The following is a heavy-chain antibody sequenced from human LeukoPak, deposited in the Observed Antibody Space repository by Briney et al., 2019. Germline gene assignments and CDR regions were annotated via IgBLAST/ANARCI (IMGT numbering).Heavy chain of an antibody. D-gene: IGHD3/OR15-3a*01. V-gene: IGHV3-23*05. Sequence: GGSLGLSCAASGFVFRSYGMNWVRQAPGKGLEWVSGIYTNGRDTRYADSVKGRFTISRDNSKSTLYLQMHSLRVEDTAVYYCAHLVWEYVGGLDVWGQGTTVTVSS. CDR2: IYTNGRDT. CDR3: AHLVWEYVGGLDV. CDR1: GFVFRSYG. J-gene: IGHJ6*02.